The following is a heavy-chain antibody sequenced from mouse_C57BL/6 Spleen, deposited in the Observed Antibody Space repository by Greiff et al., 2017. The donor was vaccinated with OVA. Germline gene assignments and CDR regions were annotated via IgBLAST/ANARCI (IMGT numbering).Heavy chain of an antibody. CDR3: ARRDSDRTWFAY. CDR2: IYPGDGAT. CDR1: GYAFSSSW. J-gene: IGHJ3*01. V-gene: IGHV1-82*01. Sequence: QVQLQQSGPELVKPGASVKISCKASGYAFSSSWMNWVKQRPGKGLEWIGRIYPGDGATNYNGKFKGKATLTADKSSSTAYMQLSSLTSEDSAVDVCARRDSDRTWFAYWGQGTLVTVSA.